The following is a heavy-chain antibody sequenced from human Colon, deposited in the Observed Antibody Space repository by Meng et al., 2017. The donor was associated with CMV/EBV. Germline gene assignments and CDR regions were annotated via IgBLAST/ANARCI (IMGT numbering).Heavy chain of an antibody. CDR2: IRNDGSKK. J-gene: IGHJ6*02. V-gene: IGHV3-30*02. CDR3: ATGLIIPGTNYVGFYYGLDV. CDR1: GFSFINYV. D-gene: IGHD1-14*01. Sequence: GESLKISCASSGFSFINYVIHWVRQAPGKGLEWVAFIRNDGSKKFSADSVKGRFTTSRDNSKNTLYLHMNSLRRDDTATYVCATGLIIPGTNYVGFYYGLDVWGQGTMVTVSS.